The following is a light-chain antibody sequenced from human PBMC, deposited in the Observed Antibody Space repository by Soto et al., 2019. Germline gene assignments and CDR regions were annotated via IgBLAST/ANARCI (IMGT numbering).Light chain of an antibody. V-gene: IGKV1-39*01. J-gene: IGKJ2*01. CDR3: QQSYSTPYT. Sequence: DIQMTQSPSSLSASVGDRVTITCRASQSISSYLNWYQQKPGKAPKLLIYAASSLQSGVPSRFSGSGSGTDFTVTLSSLQPEDFATYYCQQSYSTPYTFGQGTKLEIK. CDR1: QSISSY. CDR2: AAS.